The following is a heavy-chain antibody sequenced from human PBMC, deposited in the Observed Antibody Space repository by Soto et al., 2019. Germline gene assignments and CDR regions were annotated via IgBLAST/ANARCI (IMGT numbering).Heavy chain of an antibody. CDR3: AREDQGDYYGSGSYPSFDY. V-gene: IGHV4-4*07. Sequence: SETLSLTCTVSGGSIRSYYWSWIRQPAGKGLEWIGRIYTSGSTNYNPSLKSRVTISVDTSKNQFSLKLSSVTAADTAVYYCAREDQGDYYGSGSYPSFDYWGQGTLVTVPQ. CDR1: GGSIRSYY. J-gene: IGHJ4*02. CDR2: IYTSGST. D-gene: IGHD3-10*01.